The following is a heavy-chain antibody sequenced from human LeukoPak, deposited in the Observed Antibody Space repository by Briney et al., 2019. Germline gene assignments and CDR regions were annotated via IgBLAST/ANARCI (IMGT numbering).Heavy chain of an antibody. CDR3: AREAGYGGFDY. CDR1: GYSFTTYW. Sequence: GESLKISCKGSGYSFTTYWIGWVRQMPGKGLEWMGIIYPGDSDTRYSPSFQGQVTISADNSKNTLYLQMNSLRAEDTAVYYCAREAGYGGFDYWGQGTLVTVSS. D-gene: IGHD5-18*01. CDR2: IYPGDSDT. J-gene: IGHJ4*02. V-gene: IGHV5-51*01.